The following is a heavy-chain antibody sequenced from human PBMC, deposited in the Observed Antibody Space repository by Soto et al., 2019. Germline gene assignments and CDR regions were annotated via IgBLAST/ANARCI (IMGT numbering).Heavy chain of an antibody. CDR3: ARALWIDDYNRGYFDL. CDR2: ISYDGRNK. CDR1: GFTFSSYA. V-gene: IGHV3-30-3*01. Sequence: QVQLVESGGGVVQPGRSLRLSCAASGFTFSSYAMHWVRQAPGKGLEWVAVISYDGRNKYYTDSVKGRFTISRDNSKNTLYLQLNCLRAEDTAVYYFARALWIDDYNRGYFDLWGRGTLVTVSS. J-gene: IGHJ2*01. D-gene: IGHD4-4*01.